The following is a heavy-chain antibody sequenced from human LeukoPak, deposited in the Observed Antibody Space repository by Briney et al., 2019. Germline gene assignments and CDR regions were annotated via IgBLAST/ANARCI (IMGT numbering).Heavy chain of an antibody. D-gene: IGHD3-22*01. J-gene: IGHJ4*02. CDR3: ARCNYYDSSRHPTSFEN. CDR1: GGSITSGSYY. Sequence: TLSLTCTVSGGSITSGSYYWSWIRQPAGKGLEWIGRIYPTGSTSYNPSLKSRVTISVDTSKNQFSLQLSSVTAADTAVYYCARCNYYDSSRHPTSFENWGQGTLVTVSS. V-gene: IGHV4-61*02. CDR2: IYPTGST.